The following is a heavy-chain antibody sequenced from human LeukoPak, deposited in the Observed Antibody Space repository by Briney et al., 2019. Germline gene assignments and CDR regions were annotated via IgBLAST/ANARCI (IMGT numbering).Heavy chain of an antibody. CDR3: ARGDPTYYDFWSGYYFDY. CDR1: GFTFSSYS. J-gene: IGHJ4*02. V-gene: IGHV4-34*01. CDR2: INHSGST. D-gene: IGHD3-3*01. Sequence: GSLRLSCAASGFTFSSYSMNWVRQPPGKGLEWIGEINHSGSTNYNPSLKSRVTISVDTSKNQFSLKLSSVTAADTAVYYCARGDPTYYDFWSGYYFDYWGQGTLVTVSS.